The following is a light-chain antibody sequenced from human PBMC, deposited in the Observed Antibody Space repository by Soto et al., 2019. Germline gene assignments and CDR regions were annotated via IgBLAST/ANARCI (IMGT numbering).Light chain of an antibody. CDR3: GAWDSSLNVYL. CDR1: SSDVGSYNY. CDR2: EVS. Sequence: QSVLTQPASVSGSPGQSITISCTGTSSDVGSYNYVSWYQQHPGKAPKLMIYEVSDRPSGISSRFSGSKSGNTASLTISGLQTEDEGHYSCGAWDSSLNVYLFGGGTKVT. J-gene: IGLJ1*01. V-gene: IGLV2-14*01.